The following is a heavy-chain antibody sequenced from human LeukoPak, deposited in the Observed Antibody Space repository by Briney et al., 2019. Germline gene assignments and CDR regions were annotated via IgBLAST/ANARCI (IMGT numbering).Heavy chain of an antibody. Sequence: GESLKISCKGSGYSFTNYWIGWVRQMPGKGLEWMGIIYPGDSNTKYSPSFQGQVTISADKSISTAYLRWSSLKASDTAMYFCARHTKYSSSSRVFDYWGQGTLVTVPS. CDR1: GYSFTNYW. V-gene: IGHV5-51*01. D-gene: IGHD6-6*01. CDR3: ARHTKYSSSSRVFDY. J-gene: IGHJ4*02. CDR2: IYPGDSNT.